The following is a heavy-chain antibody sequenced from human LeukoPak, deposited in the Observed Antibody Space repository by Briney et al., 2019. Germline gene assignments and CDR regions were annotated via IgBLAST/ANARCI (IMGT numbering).Heavy chain of an antibody. D-gene: IGHD3-16*02. CDR3: ARPTSYDYVWGSYRLDY. J-gene: IGHJ4*02. CDR1: GFTFSTYW. CDR2: IKQDGSEK. V-gene: IGHV3-7*05. Sequence: PGGSLRLSCAASGFTFSTYWMSWVRQAPGKGLEWVANIKQDGSEKYFVDSVKGRFTISRDNAKNSLYLQMNSLRAEDTAVYYCARPTSYDYVWGSYRLDYWGQGTLVTVSS.